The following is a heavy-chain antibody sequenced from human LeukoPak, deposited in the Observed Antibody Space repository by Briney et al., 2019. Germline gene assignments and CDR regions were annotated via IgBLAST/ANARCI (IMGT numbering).Heavy chain of an antibody. CDR3: ARAVGGYSGYGGY. CDR2: ISSNGGST. Sequence: GGSLRLSCAASGFTFSSYAMHWVRQAPGKGLEYVSAISSNGGSTYYANSVKGRFTISRDNSKNTLYLQMGSLRAEDMAVYYCARAVGGYSGYGGYWGQGTLVTVSS. D-gene: IGHD5-12*01. J-gene: IGHJ4*02. V-gene: IGHV3-64*01. CDR1: GFTFSSYA.